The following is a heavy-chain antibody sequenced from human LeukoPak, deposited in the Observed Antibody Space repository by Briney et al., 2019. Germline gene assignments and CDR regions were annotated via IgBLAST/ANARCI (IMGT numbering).Heavy chain of an antibody. J-gene: IGHJ6*03. D-gene: IGHD3-22*01. CDR3: ARHSYDSSDFLYMDV. V-gene: IGHV5-51*01. CDR1: GYSFTSYW. CDR2: IYPGDSDT. Sequence: NHGESLKISCKGSGYSFTSYWIGWVRQMPGKGLEWMGIIYPGDSDTRYSPSFQGQVTISADKSISTAYLQWSTLRASDTAIYYCARHSYDSSDFLYMDVWGKGTTVTISS.